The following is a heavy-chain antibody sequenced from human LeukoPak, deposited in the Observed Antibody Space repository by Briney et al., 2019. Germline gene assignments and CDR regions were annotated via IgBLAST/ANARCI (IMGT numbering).Heavy chain of an antibody. Sequence: PGGSLRLSCAASGFTFSSYSMNWVRQAPGKGLEWVSSISSSSSYIYYADSVRGRFTISRDNAKNSLYLQMNSLRAEDTAVYYCARLVVYYGSGASDFDYWSQGTLVTVSS. CDR1: GFTFSSYS. CDR3: ARLVVYYGSGASDFDY. J-gene: IGHJ4*02. CDR2: ISSSSSYI. V-gene: IGHV3-21*01. D-gene: IGHD3-10*01.